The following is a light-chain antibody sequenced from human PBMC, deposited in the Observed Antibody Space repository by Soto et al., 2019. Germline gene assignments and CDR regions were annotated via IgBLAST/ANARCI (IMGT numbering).Light chain of an antibody. CDR3: QQRFISPPVT. CDR2: DAS. V-gene: IGKV3-11*01. J-gene: IGKJ4*01. Sequence: EVVLTQSPATLSLSPGERATLSCRASQSVGSYLAWYQQKPGQAPRLLIYDASNRATGIPARFSGSGSGTDFTLTISSLEPEDFAVYYCQQRFISPPVTFGGGTNVEIK. CDR1: QSVGSY.